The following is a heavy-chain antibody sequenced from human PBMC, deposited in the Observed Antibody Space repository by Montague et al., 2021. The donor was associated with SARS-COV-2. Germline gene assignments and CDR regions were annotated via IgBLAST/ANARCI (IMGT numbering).Heavy chain of an antibody. J-gene: IGHJ4*02. CDR2: VNHSGHT. D-gene: IGHD6-6*01. CDR3: ARGPVGVAARPHYYFDQ. V-gene: IGHV4-34*01. Sequence: SESLSLTCAVYGGSLSGDHWSWIRQPPGKGLEWIGEVNHSGHTNYNVSLKSRVTMSVDTSKSQFSLKVRSVTAADTAVYYCARGPVGVAARPHYYFDQWGQGTLVTVSS. CDR1: GGSLSGDH.